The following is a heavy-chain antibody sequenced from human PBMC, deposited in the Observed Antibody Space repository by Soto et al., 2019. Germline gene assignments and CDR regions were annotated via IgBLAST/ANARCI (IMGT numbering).Heavy chain of an antibody. V-gene: IGHV3-7*01. CDR3: SGEAAAGHYVDY. CDR2: TKQDGSEK. Sequence: SRYWMSWVRQASGKGLEWVANTKQDGSEKYHVDSVKGRFTISRDNAKNSLYLQMNSLRAEDTAVYYCSGEAAAGHYVDYWAQGT. J-gene: IGHJ4*02. D-gene: IGHD6-13*01. CDR1: SRYW.